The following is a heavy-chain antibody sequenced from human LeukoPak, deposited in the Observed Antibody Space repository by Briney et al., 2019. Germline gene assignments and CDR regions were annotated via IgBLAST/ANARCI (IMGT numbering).Heavy chain of an antibody. CDR3: ARRQYYDSTGYFVY. Sequence: SETLSLTCTVSGNSISSDDWWNWVRQPPGRGLEWIGEIYHRGSTNYNPSLKSRVTISIDKSRNQFSLMLSSVIAADTAVYYCARRQYYDSTGYFVYWGQGTLVTVSS. J-gene: IGHJ4*02. CDR1: GNSISSDDW. D-gene: IGHD3-22*01. CDR2: IYHRGST. V-gene: IGHV4-4*02.